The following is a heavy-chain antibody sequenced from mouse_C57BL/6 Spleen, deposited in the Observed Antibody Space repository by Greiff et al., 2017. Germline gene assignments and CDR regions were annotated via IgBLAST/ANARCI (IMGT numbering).Heavy chain of an antibody. J-gene: IGHJ4*01. CDR1: GFTFTDYY. D-gene: IGHD2-1*01. CDR3: ARWIYYCNYDYAMDY. Sequence: VQLQQSGPELVKPGASVKISCKASGFTFTDYYINWVKQRPGQGLEWIGWIYPGSGNTKYDEKFKGKATLTVDTSSSTAYMQLSSLTSEDTAVYFCARWIYYCNYDYAMDYWGQGTSVTVSS. V-gene: IGHV1-84*01. CDR2: IYPGSGNT.